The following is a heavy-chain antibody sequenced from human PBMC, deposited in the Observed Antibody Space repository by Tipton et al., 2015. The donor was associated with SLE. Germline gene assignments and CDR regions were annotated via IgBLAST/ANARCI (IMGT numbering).Heavy chain of an antibody. J-gene: IGHJ3*01. D-gene: IGHD2-2*01. CDR1: GFTFSTYW. CDR2: IKGDGSST. V-gene: IGHV3-74*01. CDR3: AREDCSTASCYGPDAFDV. Sequence: SLRLSCSASGFTFSTYWMHWVRQVPGKGLVWVSRIKGDGSSTSYVESVKGRFTISRDNAKNTLYLNMNSLRAEDTAVYFCAREDCSTASCYGPDAFDVWGQGTMVTVSS.